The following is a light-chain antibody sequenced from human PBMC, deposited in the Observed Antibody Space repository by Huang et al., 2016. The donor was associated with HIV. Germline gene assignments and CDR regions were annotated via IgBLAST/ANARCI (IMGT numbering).Light chain of an antibody. J-gene: IGKJ4*01. Sequence: EIVMTQSPATLSVSPGERATLSCRATQCVGSNLAWYQQKPGQAPRRLIYGASTRATGIPARFSGGGSGTEFTLTISSPQSEDYAVYYCQQYNDWPLNFGGGTKVEIK. CDR1: QCVGSN. CDR3: QQYNDWPLN. V-gene: IGKV3-15*01. CDR2: GAS.